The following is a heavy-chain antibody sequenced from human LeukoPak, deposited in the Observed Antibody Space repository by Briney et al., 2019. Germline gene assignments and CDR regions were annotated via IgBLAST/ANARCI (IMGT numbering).Heavy chain of an antibody. CDR3: AKVIVVRGVLPFFDY. CDR1: GFTFSNAW. CDR2: ISGSGGST. V-gene: IGHV3-23*01. Sequence: GGSLRLSCAASGFTFSNAWMSWVRQAPGKGLEWVSAISGSGGSTYYADSVKGRFTISRDNSKNTLYLQMNSLRAEDTAVYYCAKVIVVRGVLPFFDYWGQGTLVTVSS. D-gene: IGHD3-10*01. J-gene: IGHJ4*02.